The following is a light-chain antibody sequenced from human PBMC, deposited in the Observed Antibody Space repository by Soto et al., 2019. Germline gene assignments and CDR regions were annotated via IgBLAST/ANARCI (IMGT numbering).Light chain of an antibody. CDR1: SSDVGGYKY. CDR3: GSFTSSSTWV. CDR2: QVN. J-gene: IGLJ3*02. V-gene: IGLV2-14*01. Sequence: QSVLTQPASVSGSPGQSITLSCTGTSSDVGGYKYVSWYQQHPGKAPKLIISQVNNRPSGVSDRFSGSKSGNTASLTISGLHAEDEADYYCGSFTSSSTWVFGGGTKLTVL.